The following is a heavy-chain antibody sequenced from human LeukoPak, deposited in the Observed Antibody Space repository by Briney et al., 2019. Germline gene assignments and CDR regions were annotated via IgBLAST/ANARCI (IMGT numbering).Heavy chain of an antibody. CDR3: AKVNNYDDY. CDR1: GFTFSTFG. D-gene: IGHD1/OR15-1a*01. CDR2: ISLDGNNE. Sequence: PGRSLRLSCAASGFTFSTFGIHWVRQAPGKGLEWVAAISLDGNNEYYTDSVKGRFTISRDNSKNMIYLQMNSLRGEDSAVYYCAKVNNYDDYWGQGTLVTVSS. V-gene: IGHV3-30*18. J-gene: IGHJ4*02.